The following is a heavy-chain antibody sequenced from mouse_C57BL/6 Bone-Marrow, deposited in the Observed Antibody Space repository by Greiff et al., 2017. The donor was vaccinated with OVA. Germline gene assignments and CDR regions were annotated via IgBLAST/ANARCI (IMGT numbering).Heavy chain of an antibody. CDR1: GFTFSSYA. Sequence: EVKLLESGGGLVKPGGSLTLSCAASGFTFSSYAMPWVRQTPEKRLEWVATISDGGSYAYYPANVTGRFTISRDNARNNLYLQMSHLKSEDKDMYCCARFDGPSAMDYWGQGTSVTVSA. V-gene: IGHV5-4*03. D-gene: IGHD2-3*01. J-gene: IGHJ4*01. CDR3: ARFDGPSAMDY. CDR2: ISDGGSYA.